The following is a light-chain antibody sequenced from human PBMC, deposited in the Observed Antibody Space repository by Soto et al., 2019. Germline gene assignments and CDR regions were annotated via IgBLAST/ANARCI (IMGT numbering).Light chain of an antibody. J-gene: IGKJ4*01. CDR1: QSISNH. Sequence: DIQMTQSPSSLFASVEDRVPITFRASQSISNHLNWYQQKPGKAPKLLIYAASTLQSGVPSRFSGSGSGTDFTLTISCLQSEDFATYYCQQYYSYPLTFGGGTKVDI. CDR2: AAS. V-gene: IGKV1-39*01. CDR3: QQYYSYPLT.